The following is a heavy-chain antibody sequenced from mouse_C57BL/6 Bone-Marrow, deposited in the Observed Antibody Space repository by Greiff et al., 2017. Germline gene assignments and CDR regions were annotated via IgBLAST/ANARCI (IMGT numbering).Heavy chain of an antibody. Sequence: QVQLKQSGAELARPGASVKMSCKASGYTFTSYTMHWVKQRPGPGLEWIGYINPSSGYTKYNQKFKDKATVTADKSSSTAYMQLSSLTSEDSAVYYCARGGYAVYAMDYWGQGTSVTVSS. V-gene: IGHV1-4*01. J-gene: IGHJ4*01. CDR2: INPSSGYT. CDR3: ARGGYAVYAMDY. CDR1: GYTFTSYT. D-gene: IGHD2-10*02.